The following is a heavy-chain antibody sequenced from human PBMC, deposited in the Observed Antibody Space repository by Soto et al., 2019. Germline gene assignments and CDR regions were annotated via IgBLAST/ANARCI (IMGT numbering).Heavy chain of an antibody. D-gene: IGHD5-18*01. CDR2: INPNSGGT. Sequence: ASVKVSCKASGYTFTGYYMHWVRQAPGQGLEWMGWINPNSGGTNYAQKFQGRVTMTRDTSISTAYMELSRLRSDDTAVYYCARDPGQLWAGSYYFDYWGQGTLVTVSS. CDR3: ARDPGQLWAGSYYFDY. CDR1: GYTFTGYY. V-gene: IGHV1-2*02. J-gene: IGHJ4*02.